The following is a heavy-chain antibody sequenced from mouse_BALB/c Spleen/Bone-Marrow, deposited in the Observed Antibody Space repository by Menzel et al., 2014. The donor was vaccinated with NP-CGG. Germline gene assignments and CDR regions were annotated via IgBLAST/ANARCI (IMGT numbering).Heavy chain of an antibody. V-gene: IGHV5-6-5*01. Sequence: EVHLVESGGGLVKPGGSLKLSCAASGFTFSNFAMSWVRQTPDKRLEWVASISSGGSAYYPDSVKGRLSISGDNARDILFLQMSSLRSEDTAMYYCARSYDYDFDYWGQGTTLTVSS. CDR1: GFTFSNFA. D-gene: IGHD2-4*01. CDR2: ISSGGSA. J-gene: IGHJ2*01. CDR3: ARSYDYDFDY.